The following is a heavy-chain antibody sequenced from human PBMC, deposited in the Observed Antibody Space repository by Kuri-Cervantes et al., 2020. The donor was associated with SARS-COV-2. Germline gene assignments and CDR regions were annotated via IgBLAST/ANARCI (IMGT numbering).Heavy chain of an antibody. D-gene: IGHD7-27*01. CDR3: ARAFNWAMYYFDY. CDR1: GGSISSGDYY. J-gene: IGHJ4*02. Sequence: LRLSCTVSGGSISSGDYYWSWIRQPPGKGLGWIGYIYYSGSTYYNPSLKSRVTISVDTSKNQFSLKLSSVTAADTAVYYCARAFNWAMYYFDYWGQGTLVTVSS. V-gene: IGHV4-30-4*08. CDR2: IYYSGST.